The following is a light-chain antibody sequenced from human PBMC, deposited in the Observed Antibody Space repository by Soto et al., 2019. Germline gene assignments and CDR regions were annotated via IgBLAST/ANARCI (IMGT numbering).Light chain of an antibody. J-gene: IGKJ5*01. CDR1: QSISSY. CDR2: AAS. V-gene: IGKV1-39*01. CDR3: HQSYSTPIT. Sequence: DIQMTTSPSSLSASVGYRANITCRASQSISSYLNWYQQKPGKAPKLLIYAASSLQSGVPSRFSGRGSGTDFTLTISSLQPEDFATYYCHQSYSTPITVAQGTRLEI.